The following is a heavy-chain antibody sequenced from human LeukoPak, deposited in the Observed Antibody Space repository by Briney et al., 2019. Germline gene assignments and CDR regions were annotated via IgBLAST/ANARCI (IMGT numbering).Heavy chain of an antibody. J-gene: IGHJ5*02. CDR1: GGTFSSYA. CDR3: ARVRACSSTSCYTEGIFSWFDP. CDR2: IIPILGIA. V-gene: IGHV1-69*04. D-gene: IGHD2-2*02. Sequence: GSSVKVSCKASGGTFSSYAISWVRQAPGQGLEWMGRIIPILGIANYAQKFQGRVTITADKSTSTAYMELSSLRSEDTAVYYCARVRACSSTSCYTEGIFSWFDPWGQGTLVTVSS.